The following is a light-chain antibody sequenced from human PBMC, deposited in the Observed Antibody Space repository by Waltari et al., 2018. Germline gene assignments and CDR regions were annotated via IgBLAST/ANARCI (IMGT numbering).Light chain of an antibody. J-gene: IGLJ2*01. Sequence: QSALTQPRSVSGSPGQSVTISCTGTSSDVGGYNYVPSYQQHPGKAPKLMIHDVNKRPSGVPDRFSGSKSGNTASLTISGLQAEDEADYYCCSYAGSYIFGVFGGGTKLTVL. CDR1: SSDVGGYNY. CDR3: CSYAGSYIFGV. CDR2: DVN. V-gene: IGLV2-11*01.